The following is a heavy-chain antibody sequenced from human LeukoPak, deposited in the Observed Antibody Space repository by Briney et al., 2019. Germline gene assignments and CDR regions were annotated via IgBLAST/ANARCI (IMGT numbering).Heavy chain of an antibody. D-gene: IGHD2-15*01. V-gene: IGHV3-21*01. J-gene: IGHJ4*02. CDR3: AGGRLEVVATHFDY. Sequence: GGSLRLSCAASGFTFSSYSMNWVRQAPGKGLEWVSSISSSSSYIYYADSVKGRFTISRDNAKNSLYLQMNSLRAEDTAVYYCAGGRLEVVATHFDYWGQGTLVTVSS. CDR1: GFTFSSYS. CDR2: ISSSSSYI.